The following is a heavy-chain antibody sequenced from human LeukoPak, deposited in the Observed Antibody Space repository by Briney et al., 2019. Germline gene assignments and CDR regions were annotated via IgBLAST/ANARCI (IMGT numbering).Heavy chain of an antibody. D-gene: IGHD6-13*01. CDR2: INHSGST. J-gene: IGHJ3*02. V-gene: IGHV4-34*01. Sequence: PSETLSLTCAVYGGSFSGYYWSWIRQPPGKGLEWIGEINHSGSTNYNPSLKSRVTISVDTSKNQFSLKLSSVTAADTAVYYCARHDEQQLVLFSAFDIWGQGTMVTVSS. CDR1: GGSFSGYY. CDR3: ARHDEQQLVLFSAFDI.